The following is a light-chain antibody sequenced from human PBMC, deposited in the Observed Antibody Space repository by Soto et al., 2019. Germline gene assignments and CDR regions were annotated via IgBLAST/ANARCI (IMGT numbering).Light chain of an antibody. CDR2: GAS. CDR3: QQYDNWSPIT. V-gene: IGKV3-15*01. J-gene: IGKJ5*01. Sequence: EIVMTQSPATLSVSPGDSATLSCRASQSISNHLAWYQQKPGQAPRLLIYGASSRATGVPARFSASGSATEFTLTISSLQSEDFAVYYCQQYDNWSPITFGQGTRLEIK. CDR1: QSISNH.